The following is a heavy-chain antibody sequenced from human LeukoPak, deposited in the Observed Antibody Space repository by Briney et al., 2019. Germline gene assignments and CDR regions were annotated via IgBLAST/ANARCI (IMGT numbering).Heavy chain of an antibody. J-gene: IGHJ6*02. Sequence: GGSLRLSCAASGFTFSSYEMNWVRQAPGKGLEWVSYISSSGSTLYYADSVKGRFTISRDNAKNSPYLQMNSLRAEDTAVYYCARAAFVPIAVAGSDYYYGMDVWGQGTTVTVSS. CDR2: ISSSGSTL. CDR1: GFTFSSYE. D-gene: IGHD6-19*01. CDR3: ARAAFVPIAVAGSDYYYGMDV. V-gene: IGHV3-48*03.